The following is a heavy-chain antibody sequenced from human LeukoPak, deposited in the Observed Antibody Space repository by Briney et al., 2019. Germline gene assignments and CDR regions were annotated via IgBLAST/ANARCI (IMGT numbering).Heavy chain of an antibody. CDR1: GYTFTSYD. V-gene: IGHV1-8*01. J-gene: IGHJ4*02. CDR3: ARFAVHRRLAVNGQFGLDY. D-gene: IGHD6-19*01. CDR2: MNPNSGNT. Sequence: GASVKVSCKASGYTFTSYDINWVRQATGQGLEWMGWMNPNSGNTGYAQKFQGRVTITRDTSTSTVYMELSSLRSEDTAVYYCARFAVHRRLAVNGQFGLDYWGQGTLVTVSS.